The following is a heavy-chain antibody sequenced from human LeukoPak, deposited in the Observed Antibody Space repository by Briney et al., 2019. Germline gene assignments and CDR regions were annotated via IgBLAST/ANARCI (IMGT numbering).Heavy chain of an antibody. CDR1: GYSFTSYW. CDR3: ARGRDGYNLGPYFDY. D-gene: IGHD5-24*01. J-gene: IGHJ4*02. Sequence: GESLKISCKGSGYSFTSYWIGWVRQMPGKGLEWMGIIYPGGSDTRYSPSFEGQVTISADKPISTAYLQWSSLKASDTAMYYCARGRDGYNLGPYFDYWGQGTLVTVSS. CDR2: IYPGGSDT. V-gene: IGHV5-51*04.